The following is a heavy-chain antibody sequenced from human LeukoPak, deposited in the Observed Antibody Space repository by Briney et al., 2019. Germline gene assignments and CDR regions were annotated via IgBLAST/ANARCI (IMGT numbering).Heavy chain of an antibody. V-gene: IGHV4-59*01. J-gene: IGHJ4*02. Sequence: SETLSLTCTVSGGSISSFYWTWIRQPPGKGLEWIGYIYYSGSTNYNPSLKSRVTMSVDTSKNQFSLKLSSVTAADTAVYYCASGSIVGVLWGWGQGTLVTVSS. CDR2: IYYSGST. CDR1: GGSISSFY. D-gene: IGHD1-26*01. CDR3: ASGSIVGVLWG.